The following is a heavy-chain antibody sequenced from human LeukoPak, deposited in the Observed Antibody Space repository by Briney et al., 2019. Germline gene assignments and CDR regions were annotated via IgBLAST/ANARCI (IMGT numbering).Heavy chain of an antibody. Sequence: GGSLRLSCAASGFTFSSYGMHCVRQAPGKGLEWVAFVRYDGTNEYYADSVKGRFTISRDNSKNTVYLQMNSLRTEDTAVYYCAKGGSSGWHFDYWGQGTLVTVSS. V-gene: IGHV3-30*02. D-gene: IGHD6-19*01. J-gene: IGHJ4*02. CDR1: GFTFSSYG. CDR2: VRYDGTNE. CDR3: AKGGSSGWHFDY.